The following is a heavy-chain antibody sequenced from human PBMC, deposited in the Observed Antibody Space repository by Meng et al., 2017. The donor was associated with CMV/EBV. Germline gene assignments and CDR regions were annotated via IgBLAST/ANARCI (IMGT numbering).Heavy chain of an antibody. CDR1: GFIFDDYG. CDR2: IYSGGST. D-gene: IGHD6-13*01. J-gene: IGHJ4*02. Sequence: GESLKISCAASGFIFDDYGMNWVRQAPGKGLEWVSVIYSGGSTYYADSVKGRFTISRDNSKNTLYLQMNSLRAEDTAVYYCARVSSSWTNYFDYWGQGTLVTVSS. CDR3: ARVSSSWTNYFDY. V-gene: IGHV3-66*02.